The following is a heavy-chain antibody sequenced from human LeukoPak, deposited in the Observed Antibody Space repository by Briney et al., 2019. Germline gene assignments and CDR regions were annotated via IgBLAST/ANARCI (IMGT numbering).Heavy chain of an antibody. CDR2: FAGSDTTT. J-gene: IGHJ4*02. CDR3: TTLGYHLDS. V-gene: IGHV3-48*03. Sequence: GGSLRLSCAASGFDFGAYEMNWVRQAPGKGLEWVAYFAGSDTTTYYADSVKGRFTISRDNARNSLDLQMNSLRAEDTALYYCTTLGYHLDSWGQGTLVTVSS. CDR1: GFDFGAYE. D-gene: IGHD3-22*01.